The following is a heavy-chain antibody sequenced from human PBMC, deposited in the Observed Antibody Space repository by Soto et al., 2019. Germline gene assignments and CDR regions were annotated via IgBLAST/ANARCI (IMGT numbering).Heavy chain of an antibody. V-gene: IGHV5-51*01. Sequence: GESLKISCKGAGYSFTTYWINWVRQMPGKGLEWMGIIYPDDSEIRYSPAFQGQVTISVDKSISTAYLQWSSLKASDSDVYYCARRRGMDVWGQGTTVTVSS. CDR3: ARRRGMDV. CDR2: IYPDDSEI. CDR1: GYSFTTYW. J-gene: IGHJ6*02.